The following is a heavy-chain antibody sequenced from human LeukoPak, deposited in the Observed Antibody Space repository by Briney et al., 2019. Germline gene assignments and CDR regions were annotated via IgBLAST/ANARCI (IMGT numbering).Heavy chain of an antibody. V-gene: IGHV3-23*01. D-gene: IGHD6-13*01. CDR2: ISGSGDST. J-gene: IGHJ4*02. CDR3: AKTRPLDSSSWSHGDY. CDR1: GFTFSDYY. Sequence: GGSLRLSCAASGFTFSDYYMTWIRQAPGKGLEWVSAISGSGDSTYYGDSVKGRFTISRDNSKNTLYLQMNSLRAEDTAVYYCAKTRPLDSSSWSHGDYWGQGTLVTVSS.